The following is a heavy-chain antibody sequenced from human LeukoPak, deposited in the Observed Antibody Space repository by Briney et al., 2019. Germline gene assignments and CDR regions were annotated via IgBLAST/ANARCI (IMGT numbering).Heavy chain of an antibody. D-gene: IGHD5-18*01. J-gene: IGHJ4*02. CDR3: TRGSFRGYSYGLPPDY. Sequence: PGGSLRLSCAASGFTFSDYSMNWVRQAPGKGLEWVSSISSSSSYYADSVNGRFTISRDNAKNSLYLQMNSLRTEDTAVYYCTRGSFRGYSYGLPPDYWGQGTLVTVSS. CDR2: ISSSSS. CDR1: GFTFSDYS. V-gene: IGHV3-21*01.